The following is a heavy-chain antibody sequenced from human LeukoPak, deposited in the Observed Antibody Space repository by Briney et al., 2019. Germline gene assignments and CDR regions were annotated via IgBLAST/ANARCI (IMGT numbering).Heavy chain of an antibody. V-gene: IGHV3-23*01. D-gene: IGHD2-15*01. J-gene: IGHJ4*02. CDR2: ISERGGAT. Sequence: GGSLRLSCAASGFTFSNSAMSWVRQSPGRGLEWLAAISERGGATYYANSMRGRFTISRDNSKNTLHLQMNSLRAKDTAVYHCARQLGYCSDGSCYFDFWGQGTLVTVSS. CDR1: GFTFSNSA. CDR3: ARQLGYCSDGSCYFDF.